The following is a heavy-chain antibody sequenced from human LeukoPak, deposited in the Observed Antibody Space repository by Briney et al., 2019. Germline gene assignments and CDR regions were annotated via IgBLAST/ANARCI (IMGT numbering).Heavy chain of an antibody. J-gene: IGHJ4*02. Sequence: SETLSLTCAVYGGSFSGYYWGWIRQPPGKGLEWIGEINHSGSTNYNPSLKSRVTISVDTSKNQFSLKLSSVTAADTAVYYCARDRGVVVPAAACDYWGQGTLVTVSS. CDR1: GGSFSGYY. CDR3: ARDRGVVVPAAACDY. V-gene: IGHV4-34*01. CDR2: INHSGST. D-gene: IGHD2-2*01.